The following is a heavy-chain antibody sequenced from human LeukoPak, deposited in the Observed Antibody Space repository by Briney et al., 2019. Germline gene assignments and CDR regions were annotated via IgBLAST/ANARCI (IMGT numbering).Heavy chain of an antibody. J-gene: IGHJ4*02. CDR3: ARDRGYAIDY. Sequence: GGSLRLSCAASGFSFSSYWMHWVRHAPGKGLVWVSRINSDGSSPIYADFVKGRFTISRDNAKNTLYLQVNSLRAEDTAVYYCARDRGYAIDYWGQGTLVTVSS. CDR1: GFSFSSYW. V-gene: IGHV3-74*01. CDR2: INSDGSSP. D-gene: IGHD3-10*01.